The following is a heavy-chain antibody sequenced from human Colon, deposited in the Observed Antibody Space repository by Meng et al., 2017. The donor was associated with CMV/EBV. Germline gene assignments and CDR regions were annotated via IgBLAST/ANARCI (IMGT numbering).Heavy chain of an antibody. J-gene: IGHJ6*02. CDR2: IHYSGTT. CDR1: GASVTTIYYY. Sequence: SETLSLTCLVSGASVTTIYYYWGWVRQFPGKQLEWIGNIHYSGTTHYNPSLKSRVDISIDMSKDQFFLKLSSVTAADTAVYYCVRHPPLVTGHDVFEMWGQGTSVTVSS. V-gene: IGHV4-39*01. CDR3: VRHPPLVTGHDVFEM. D-gene: IGHD2-8*01.